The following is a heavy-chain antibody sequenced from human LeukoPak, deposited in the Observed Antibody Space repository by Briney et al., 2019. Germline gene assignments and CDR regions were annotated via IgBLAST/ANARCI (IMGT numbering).Heavy chain of an antibody. CDR3: ARDQAYSSGWLKSAYYYYGMDV. J-gene: IGHJ6*02. CDR1: GYTFTSYG. Sequence: GASVKVSCKASGYTFTSYGIIWVRQAPGQGLEWMGIINPSGGSTSYAQKFQGRVTMTRDTSTSTVYMELSSLRSEDTAVYYCARDQAYSSGWLKSAYYYYGMDVWGQGTTVTVSS. CDR2: INPSGGST. D-gene: IGHD6-19*01. V-gene: IGHV1-46*01.